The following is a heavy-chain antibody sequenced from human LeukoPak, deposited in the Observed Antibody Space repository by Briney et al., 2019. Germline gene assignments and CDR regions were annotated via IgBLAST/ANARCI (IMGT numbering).Heavy chain of an antibody. V-gene: IGHV3-33*01. D-gene: IGHD3-16*01. Sequence: GGSLRLSCIASRFIFSNYGMHWVRQVPGKGLEWVAEIWDDGRNKYYADSVKGRFTISRDNSKKTLYLQMNSLRAEDTAVYFCARGGGLDVWGQGATVTVSS. CDR1: RFIFSNYG. J-gene: IGHJ6*02. CDR2: IWDDGRNK. CDR3: ARGGGLDV.